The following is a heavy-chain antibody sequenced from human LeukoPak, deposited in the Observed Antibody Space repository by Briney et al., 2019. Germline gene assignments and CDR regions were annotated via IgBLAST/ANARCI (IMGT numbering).Heavy chain of an antibody. CDR2: ISGSGGST. CDR3: AKRAHYDFWGGPFDP. J-gene: IGHJ5*02. Sequence: GGSLRLSCVASGFTFSTYAMSWLRQAPGKGLEWVSSISGSGGSTYYADSVKGRFTISRDNSKNTLYLQMNSLRAEDTAIYCCAKRAHYDFWGGPFDPWGQGTLVTVSS. D-gene: IGHD3-3*01. CDR1: GFTFSTYA. V-gene: IGHV3-23*01.